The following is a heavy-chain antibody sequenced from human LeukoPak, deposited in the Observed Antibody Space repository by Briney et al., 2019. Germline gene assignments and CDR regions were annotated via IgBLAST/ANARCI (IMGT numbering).Heavy chain of an antibody. D-gene: IGHD2-2*01. J-gene: IGHJ5*02. CDR2: IIPIFGTA. CDR1: GDTFITYT. V-gene: IGHV1-69*06. CDR3: ARDGLEYCSTARCYSWFDP. Sequence: SVKVSCKASGDTFITYTINWVRQAPGQGLEWMGGIIPIFGTANYAQKFQGRVTITADTSTSTTYMELSSLTSEDTAIYFCARDGLEYCSTARCYSWFDPWGQGTLVTVSS.